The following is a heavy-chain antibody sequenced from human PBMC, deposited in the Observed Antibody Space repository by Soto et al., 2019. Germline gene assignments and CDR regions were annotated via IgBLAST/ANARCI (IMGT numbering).Heavy chain of an antibody. V-gene: IGHV3-11*01. J-gene: IGHJ2*01. Sequence: PGGSMRLGCAASGFTFGDYYMTWIRQAPGKGLEWVSYITPRGKTNYYADSVKGRFTISRDNAKNSVSLHLDSLSVDDTAVYYCARVTNYRYFDLWGRGVLVTVSS. CDR2: ITPRGKTN. CDR1: GFTFGDYY. CDR3: ARVTNYRYFDL.